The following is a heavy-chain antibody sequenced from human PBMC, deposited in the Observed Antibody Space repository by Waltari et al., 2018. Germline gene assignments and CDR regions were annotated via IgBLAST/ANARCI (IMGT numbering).Heavy chain of an antibody. D-gene: IGHD4-17*01. CDR1: GFTFSSYS. J-gene: IGHJ5*02. CDR2: IYYSGST. Sequence: VQLVESGGGLVKPGGSLRLSCAASGFTFSSYSMNWVRQAPGKGLEWIGYIYYSGSTNDNPCLKGRVTISVDTSKNQFSLKLSSVTAADTAVYYCARVRDYGDYDWFDPWGQGTLVTVSS. V-gene: IGHV4-59*01. CDR3: ARVRDYGDYDWFDP.